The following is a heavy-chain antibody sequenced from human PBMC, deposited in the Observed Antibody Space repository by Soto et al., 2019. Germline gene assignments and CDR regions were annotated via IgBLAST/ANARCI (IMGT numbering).Heavy chain of an antibody. D-gene: IGHD6-13*01. V-gene: IGHV5-51*01. CDR1: GYSFTSYW. J-gene: IGHJ4*02. CDR3: ARSQKAAGPPVGYFDY. CDR2: IYPGDSDT. Sequence: GESLKISCKGSGYSFTSYWIGWVRQMPGKGLEWMGIIYPGDSDTRYSPSFQGQVTISADKSISTAYLQWSSLKASDTAMYYCARSQKAAGPPVGYFDYWGQGTLVTVSS.